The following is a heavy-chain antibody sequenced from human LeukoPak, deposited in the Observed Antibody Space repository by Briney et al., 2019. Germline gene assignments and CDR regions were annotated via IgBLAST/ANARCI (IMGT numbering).Heavy chain of an antibody. CDR3: ARDLAWLGPENDAFDI. CDR2: IYTSGST. J-gene: IGHJ3*02. CDR1: GGSISSYY. D-gene: IGHD5-12*01. V-gene: IGHV4-4*07. Sequence: SETLSLTCTVSGGSISSYYWSWIRQPAGKGLEWIGRIYTSGSTNYNPSLKSRVTMSVDTSKNQFSPKLSSVTAADTAVYYCARDLAWLGPENDAFDIWGQGTMVTVSS.